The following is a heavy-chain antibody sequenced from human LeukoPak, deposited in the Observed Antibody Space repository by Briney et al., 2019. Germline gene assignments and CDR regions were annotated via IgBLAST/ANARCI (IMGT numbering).Heavy chain of an antibody. D-gene: IGHD3-10*01. Sequence: GGSLRLSCAASGFTFSNYAMRWVRQAPGKGLEWVSAIGTAGDTYYPGSVKGRFTISRDDSKNTLYLQMNSLRAEDTAIYYCAKFTRTLVRGALVNWGQGTLVTVSS. CDR3: AKFTRTLVRGALVN. J-gene: IGHJ4*02. CDR1: GFTFSNYA. V-gene: IGHV3-23*01. CDR2: IGTAGDT.